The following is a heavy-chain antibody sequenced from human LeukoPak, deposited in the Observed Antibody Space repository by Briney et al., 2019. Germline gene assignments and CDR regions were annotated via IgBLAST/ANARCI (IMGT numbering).Heavy chain of an antibody. CDR2: INTNTGNP. CDR1: GYTFNSYA. V-gene: IGHV7-4-1*02. J-gene: IGHJ4*02. CDR3: ARVDYDSSGYYYSDY. D-gene: IGHD3-22*01. Sequence: GASVKVSCKASGYTFNSYAMNWVRQAPGQGLEWMGWINTNTGNPTYARGFTGRFVFSLDTSVSTAYLQISNLKAEDTAVYYCARVDYDSSGYYYSDYWGQGTLVTVSS.